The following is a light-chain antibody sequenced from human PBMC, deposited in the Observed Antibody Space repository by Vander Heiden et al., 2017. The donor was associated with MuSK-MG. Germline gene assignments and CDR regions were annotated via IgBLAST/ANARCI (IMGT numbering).Light chain of an antibody. J-gene: IGKJ1*01. CDR3: QLYGSSPPT. CDR1: EKDSTSY. V-gene: IGKV3-20*01. CDR2: AAS. Sequence: SGGSGALSCRGSEKDSTSYVSWYQQRPGQAPRLLMYAASGMARGIPDRFSGSWSGTDFTLTISRVESEDFAAYYCQLYGSSPPTFGRGTKVEVK.